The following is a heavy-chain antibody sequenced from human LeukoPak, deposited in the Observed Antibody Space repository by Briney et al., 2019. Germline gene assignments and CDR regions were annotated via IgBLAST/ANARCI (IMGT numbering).Heavy chain of an antibody. J-gene: IGHJ4*02. V-gene: IGHV1-69*05. CDR3: ARVSGHLKWELVDY. Sequence: SVKVSCKPSGGTFSSYAISWVRQAPGQGLEWMGRIIPIFGTANYAQKFQGRVTITTDESTSTAYMELSSLRSEDTAVYYCARVSGHLKWELVDYWGQGTLVTVSS. CDR1: GGTFSSYA. CDR2: IIPIFGTA. D-gene: IGHD1-26*01.